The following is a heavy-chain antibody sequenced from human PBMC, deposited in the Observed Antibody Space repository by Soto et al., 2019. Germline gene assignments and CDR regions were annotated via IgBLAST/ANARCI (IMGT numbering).Heavy chain of an antibody. J-gene: IGHJ4*02. V-gene: IGHV4-59*01. Sequence: ETLSLLWTVSGGSISSYYCSWFRHPPGKVLEWIGYIYYSGSTNYNPSLKSRVTISVDTSKNQFSLKLSSVTAADTAVYYGANWVNYCYLIDYWGQGTLVTVSS. D-gene: IGHD4-17*01. CDR1: GGSISSYY. CDR3: ANWVNYCYLIDY. CDR2: IYYSGST.